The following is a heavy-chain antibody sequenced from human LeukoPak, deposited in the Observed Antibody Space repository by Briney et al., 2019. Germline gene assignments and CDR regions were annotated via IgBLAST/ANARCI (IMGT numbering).Heavy chain of an antibody. V-gene: IGHV4-39*07. CDR2: IFSGTT. CDR3: ARVPDGYRSRVAFDP. J-gene: IGHJ5*02. D-gene: IGHD5-24*01. CDR1: GGSISSKNDY. Sequence: PSETLSLTCSVSGGSISSKNDYWGWIRQPPGKGLEWIGNIFSGTTFYNPSLKSRVTISVDTSKNQFSLKLSSVTAADTAVYYCARVPDGYRSRVAFDPWGQGTLVTVSS.